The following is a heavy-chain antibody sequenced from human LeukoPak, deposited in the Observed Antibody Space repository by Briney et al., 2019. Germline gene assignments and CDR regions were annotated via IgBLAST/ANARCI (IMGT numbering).Heavy chain of an antibody. J-gene: IGHJ4*02. D-gene: IGHD3-16*01. CDR1: GGSISSGSYY. CDR2: IYTSGST. V-gene: IGHV4-61*02. Sequence: PSQTLSLTCTVSGGSISSGSYYWSWIRQPAGKGLEWIGRIYTSGSTNYNPSLKSRVTISVDTSKNQFSLKLSSVTAADTAVYYCAGFYDAYPAKWGQGTLVTVSS. CDR3: AGFYDAYPAK.